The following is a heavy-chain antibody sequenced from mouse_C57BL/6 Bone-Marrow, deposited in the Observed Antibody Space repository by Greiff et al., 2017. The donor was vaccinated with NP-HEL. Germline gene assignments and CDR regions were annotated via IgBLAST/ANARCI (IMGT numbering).Heavy chain of an antibody. CDR3: ARDDRDGYYFDY. CDR2: INYDGSST. V-gene: IGHV5-16*01. D-gene: IGHD3-3*01. Sequence: EVKLMESEGGLVQPGSSMKLSCTASGFTFSDYYMAWVRQVPEKGLEWVANINYDGSSTYYLDSLKSRFIISRDNAKNILYLQMSSLKSEDTATYYCARDDRDGYYFDYWGQGTTLTVSS. CDR1: GFTFSDYY. J-gene: IGHJ2*01.